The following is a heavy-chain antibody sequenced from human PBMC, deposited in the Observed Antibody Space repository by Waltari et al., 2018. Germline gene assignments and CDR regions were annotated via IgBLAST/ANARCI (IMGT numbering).Heavy chain of an antibody. CDR1: GFTFSDYW. D-gene: IGHD2-21*01. CDR3: ARDRGYCGGDCYKNLDS. V-gene: IGHV3-7*01. Sequence: EVQLVESGGGLVQPGGSLRLACAAFGFTFSDYWMNWVRQAPGRGVEWVANIKKDGGGKYYVDSVKGRFTVSRDNAKNSLYLQMSSLRAEDTAVYYCARDRGYCGGDCYKNLDSWGQGTLVAVSS. J-gene: IGHJ4*02. CDR2: IKKDGGGK.